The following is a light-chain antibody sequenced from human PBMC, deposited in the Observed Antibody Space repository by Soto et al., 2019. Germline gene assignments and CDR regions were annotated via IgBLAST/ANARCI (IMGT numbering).Light chain of an antibody. Sequence: QSALTQPASVSGSPGQSIAISCTGTSSDVGGYNYVSWYQQHPGKAPKLMIFDVSNRPSGVSDRFSGSKSGNTASLTISGLQAEDEAHYYCGSYTVYSTVVFGGGTKLTVL. CDR2: DVS. J-gene: IGLJ2*01. CDR3: GSYTVYSTVV. CDR1: SSDVGGYNY. V-gene: IGLV2-14*01.